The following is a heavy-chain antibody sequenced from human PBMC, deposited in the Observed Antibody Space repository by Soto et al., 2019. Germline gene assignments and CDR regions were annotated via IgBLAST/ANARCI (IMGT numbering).Heavy chain of an antibody. CDR3: AKDRWNDESRYFDG. CDR2: ISTSGDNT. J-gene: IGHJ4*02. Sequence: PWGSLILSCAASGFTFSNYAMGWVRQAPGKGLEWVSSISTSGDNTYYADSVKGRFNISRDNSKNTVYLQLSSRRAEDTAVLYCAKDRWNDESRYFDGWGQGTLVTVSS. D-gene: IGHD1-1*01. V-gene: IGHV3-23*01. CDR1: GFTFSNYA.